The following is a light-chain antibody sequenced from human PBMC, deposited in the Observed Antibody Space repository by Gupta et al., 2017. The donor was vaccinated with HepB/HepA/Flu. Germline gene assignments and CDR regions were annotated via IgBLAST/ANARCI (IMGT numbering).Light chain of an antibody. J-gene: IGKJ2*01. CDR2: AAS. CDR1: QSISNY. Sequence: DIQMTQSPSSLSASVGDRVTITCRASQSISNYLNWYQQKPGKAPKLLISAASSLQSGVPSMFSGSGSGTYFTLTISSLQPEHIATYYCQQSYTAPYTFGQGTKLEIK. CDR3: QQSYTAPYT. V-gene: IGKV1-39*01.